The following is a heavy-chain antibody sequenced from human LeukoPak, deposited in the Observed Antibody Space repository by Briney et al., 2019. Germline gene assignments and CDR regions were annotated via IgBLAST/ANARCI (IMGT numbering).Heavy chain of an antibody. CDR3: ARAGTTVTG. D-gene: IGHD4-17*01. V-gene: IGHV4-31*03. CDR1: GGSISSGGYC. Sequence: SETLSLTCTVSGGSISSGGYCWSWIRQHPGKGLEWIGCIYYSGSAYYNPSLKSRVIISVDTSKNQFSLKMNSVTAADTAIYHCARAGTTVTGWGQGTLVTVSS. J-gene: IGHJ4*02. CDR2: IYYSGSA.